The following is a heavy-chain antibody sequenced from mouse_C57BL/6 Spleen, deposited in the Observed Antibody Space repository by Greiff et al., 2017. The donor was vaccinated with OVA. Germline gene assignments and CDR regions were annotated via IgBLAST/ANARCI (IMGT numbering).Heavy chain of an antibody. Sequence: EVKLQESGPGLVKPSQSLSLTCSVTGYSITSGYYWNWIRQFPGNKLEWLGYISYDGSNNYNPSLKNRISITRDTSKNQFFLKLNSVTTEDTATYYCARDDGSEAYWGQGTLVTVSA. CDR3: ARDDGSEAY. D-gene: IGHD2-3*01. J-gene: IGHJ3*01. CDR1: GYSITSGYY. CDR2: ISYDGSN. V-gene: IGHV3-6*01.